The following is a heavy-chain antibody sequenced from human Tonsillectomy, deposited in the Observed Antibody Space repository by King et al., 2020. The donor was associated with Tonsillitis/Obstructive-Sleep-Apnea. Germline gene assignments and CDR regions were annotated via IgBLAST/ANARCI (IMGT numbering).Heavy chain of an antibody. CDR1: GYTFTTYG. J-gene: IGHJ4*02. CDR2: ISAYNGNR. CDR3: ARDSMGHYFDSSDSSAYYTFDY. Sequence: QLVQSGAEVKKPGASVKVSCKASGYTFTTYGISWVRQAPGQGLEWMGWISAYNGNRNYAQKLQGRVTMTTDTSTSTAYMELRSLRSDDTAVYYCARDSMGHYFDSSDSSAYYTFDYWGQGTLVTVSS. V-gene: IGHV1-18*01. D-gene: IGHD3-22*01.